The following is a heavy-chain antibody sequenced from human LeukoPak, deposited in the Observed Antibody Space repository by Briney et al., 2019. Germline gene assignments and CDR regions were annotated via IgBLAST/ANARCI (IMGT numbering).Heavy chain of an antibody. D-gene: IGHD2-2*01. V-gene: IGHV1-3*01. CDR2: INAGNGNT. CDR3: ATMGMYQLLGYYYYYYYMDV. Sequence: ASVKVSCKASGYTFTSYAMHWVRQAPGQRLEWMGWINAGNGNTKYSQKFQGRVTITRDTSASTAYMELSSLRSEDTAVYYCATMGMYQLLGYYYYYYYMDVWGKGTTVTVSS. CDR1: GYTFTSYA. J-gene: IGHJ6*03.